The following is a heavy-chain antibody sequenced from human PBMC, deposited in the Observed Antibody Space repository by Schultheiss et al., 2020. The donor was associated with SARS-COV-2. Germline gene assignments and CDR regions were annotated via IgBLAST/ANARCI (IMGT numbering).Heavy chain of an antibody. CDR1: GFTFSSYA. CDR2: ISYDGSNK. V-gene: IGHV3-30*04. Sequence: GGSLRLSCAASGFTFSSYAMHWVRQAPGEGLEWVAVISYDGSNKYYADSVKGRFTISRDNAKNTLYLQMNSLRAEDTAVYYCARLGYSSVRARRYYYMDVWGKGTTVTVSS. D-gene: IGHD6-19*01. J-gene: IGHJ6*03. CDR3: ARLGYSSVRARRYYYMDV.